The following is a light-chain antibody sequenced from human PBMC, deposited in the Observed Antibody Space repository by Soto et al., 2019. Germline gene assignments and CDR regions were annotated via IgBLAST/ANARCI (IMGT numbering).Light chain of an antibody. CDR3: CSYAGESTL. CDR2: EGS. CDR1: SSDVGRYNL. J-gene: IGLJ2*01. V-gene: IGLV2-23*01. Sequence: QSALTQPASVSGSPGQSITISCTGTSSDVGRYNLVSWYQQHPGKAPKVMIYEGSNRPSGVSNRFSGSKSGNTASLTISGLQAEDEADYYCCSYAGESTLFGGGTKLTVL.